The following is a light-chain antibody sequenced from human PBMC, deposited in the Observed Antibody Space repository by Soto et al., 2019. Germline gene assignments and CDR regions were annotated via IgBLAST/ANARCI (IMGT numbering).Light chain of an antibody. CDR1: NIGSKS. CDR2: YDS. Sequence: SSELTQPPSVSVAPGKTARITCGGNNIGSKSVHCYQQKPGQAPVLVIYYDSDRPSGIPERFSGSNSGNTATLTISRVEAGDEADYYCQVWDSSSDHHVVFGGGTQLTVL. CDR3: QVWDSSSDHHVV. J-gene: IGLJ2*01. V-gene: IGLV3-21*04.